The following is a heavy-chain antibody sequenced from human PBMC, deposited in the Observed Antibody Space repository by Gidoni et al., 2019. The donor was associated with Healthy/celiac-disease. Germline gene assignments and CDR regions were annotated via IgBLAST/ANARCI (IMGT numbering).Heavy chain of an antibody. D-gene: IGHD1-26*01. CDR2: ISSNGGST. Sequence: EVQLVESGGGLVQPGGSLRLSCSASGFTFSSYAMHWVRQAPGKGLEYVLAISSNGGSTYYADSVKGRFTISRDNSKNTLYLQMSSLRAEDTAVYYCVKDRSGYFDYWGQGTLVTVS. V-gene: IGHV3-64D*09. CDR3: VKDRSGYFDY. CDR1: GFTFSSYA. J-gene: IGHJ4*02.